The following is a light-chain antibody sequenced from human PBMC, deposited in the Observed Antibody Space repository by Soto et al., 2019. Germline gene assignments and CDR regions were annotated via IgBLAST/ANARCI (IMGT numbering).Light chain of an antibody. CDR2: DAS. V-gene: IGKV3-11*01. CDR1: QSVNSY. Sequence: EIVLTQSPATLSLSPGEGATLSCRASQSVNSYLAWYQQKPGQAPRLLIYDASNRATGIPARFSGSGSGTDFTLTISSLEPEDFAVYYCQQRSNSATFGQGTKVDIK. J-gene: IGKJ1*01. CDR3: QQRSNSAT.